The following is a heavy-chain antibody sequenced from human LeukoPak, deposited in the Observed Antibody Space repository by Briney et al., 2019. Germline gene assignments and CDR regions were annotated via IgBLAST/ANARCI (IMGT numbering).Heavy chain of an antibody. J-gene: IGHJ4*02. CDR2: ISWNSGSI. Sequence: PGGSLRLSCAASGFTFDDYAMHWVRQAPGKGLEWVSGISWNSGSIGYADSVKGRFTISRDNAKNSLYLQMNSLRAEYTAVYYCARDLVYDRSGYGLGYYFDYWGQGTQVTVSS. V-gene: IGHV3-9*01. CDR3: ARDLVYDRSGYGLGYYFDY. CDR1: GFTFDDYA. D-gene: IGHD3-22*01.